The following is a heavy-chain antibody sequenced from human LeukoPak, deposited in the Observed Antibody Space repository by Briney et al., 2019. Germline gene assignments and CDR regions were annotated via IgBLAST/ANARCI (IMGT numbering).Heavy chain of an antibody. CDR3: AKYCSGGSCAPDAFDI. V-gene: IGHV4-59*12. CDR2: IYYSGST. CDR1: GGSISSYY. D-gene: IGHD2-15*01. J-gene: IGHJ3*02. Sequence: SETLSLTCTVSGGSISSYYWSWIRQPPGKGLVWIGYIYYSGSTNYNPSLKSRVTISVDTSKNQFSLKLSSVTAADTAVYYCAKYCSGGSCAPDAFDIWGQGTMVTVSS.